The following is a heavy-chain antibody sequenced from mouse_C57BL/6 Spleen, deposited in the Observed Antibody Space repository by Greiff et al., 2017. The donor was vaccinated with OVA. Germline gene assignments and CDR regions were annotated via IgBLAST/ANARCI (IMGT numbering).Heavy chain of an antibody. CDR1: GYAFSSYW. J-gene: IGHJ3*01. CDR2: IYPGDGDT. V-gene: IGHV1-80*01. Sequence: VQLQQSGAELVKPGASVKISCKASGYAFSSYWMNWVKQRPGKGLEWIGQIYPGDGDTNYNGKFKGKATLTADKSSSTAYMQLSSLTSEDAAVYFSAREEDYYGKSFAYWGQGTLVTVSA. D-gene: IGHD1-1*01. CDR3: AREEDYYGKSFAY.